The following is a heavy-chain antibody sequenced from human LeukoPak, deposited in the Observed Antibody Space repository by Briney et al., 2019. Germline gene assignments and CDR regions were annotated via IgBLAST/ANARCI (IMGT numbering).Heavy chain of an antibody. V-gene: IGHV3-30*02. D-gene: IGHD2-2*01. J-gene: IGHJ6*03. Sequence: EGSLRLSCAASGFTFSSYGMHWVRQAPGKGLEGVAIIRYDGSNKYYADPAKGRFTISRDNSKNTLYLQMNSLRAEDTAVYYCAKTGCSSTSCQAYYYYYMDVWGKGTTVTVSS. CDR1: GFTFSSYG. CDR3: AKTGCSSTSCQAYYYYYMDV. CDR2: IRYDGSNK.